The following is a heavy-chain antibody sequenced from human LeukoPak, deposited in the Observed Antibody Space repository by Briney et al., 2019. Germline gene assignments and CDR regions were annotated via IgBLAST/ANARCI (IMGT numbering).Heavy chain of an antibody. CDR2: IIPIFGTA. Sequence: EASVKVSCKASGGTFSSYAISWVRQAPGQGLVWMGGIIPIFGTANYAQKFQGRVTITTDESTSTAYMGLSSLRSEDTAVYYCARSRVRIAVAGYFDYWGQGTLVTVSS. V-gene: IGHV1-69*05. CDR3: ARSRVRIAVAGYFDY. D-gene: IGHD6-19*01. J-gene: IGHJ4*02. CDR1: GGTFSSYA.